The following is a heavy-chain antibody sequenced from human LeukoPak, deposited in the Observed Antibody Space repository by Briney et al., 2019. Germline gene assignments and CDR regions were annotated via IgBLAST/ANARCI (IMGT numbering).Heavy chain of an antibody. CDR1: GFTFSSYA. CDR3: AITMVRGVQVDY. V-gene: IGHV3-23*01. Sequence: PGGSLRLSCAASGFTFSSYAMSWVRQAPGKGLEWVPAISGSGGSTYYADSVKGRFTISRDNSKNTLYLQMNSLRAEDTAVYYCAITMVRGVQVDYWGQGTLVTVSS. CDR2: ISGSGGST. J-gene: IGHJ4*02. D-gene: IGHD3-10*01.